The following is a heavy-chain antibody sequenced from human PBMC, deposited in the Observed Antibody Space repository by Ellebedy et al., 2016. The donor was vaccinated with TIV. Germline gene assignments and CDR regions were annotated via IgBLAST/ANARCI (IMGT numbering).Heavy chain of an antibody. J-gene: IGHJ4*02. Sequence: GGSLRLXXAASGFTVSDHYMDWVRQAPGKGLEWVGRTRNKANSYTTEYAASVKGRITISRDDSENSLYLQMNSLQTEDTAVYYCARAERNSNGHYSFDYWGQGTLVTVSS. CDR2: TRNKANSYTT. CDR1: GFTVSDHY. V-gene: IGHV3-72*01. D-gene: IGHD3-22*01. CDR3: ARAERNSNGHYSFDY.